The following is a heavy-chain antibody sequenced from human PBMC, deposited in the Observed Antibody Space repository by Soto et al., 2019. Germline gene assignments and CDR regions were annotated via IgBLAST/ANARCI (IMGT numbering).Heavy chain of an antibody. V-gene: IGHV4-34*01. CDR2: INHSGST. CDR1: GGSFSGYY. D-gene: IGHD3-16*01. CDR3: ARAIRKVVRRWDLGGDWFDP. J-gene: IGHJ5*02. Sequence: SETLSLTCAVYGGSFSGYYWSWIRQPPGKGLEWIGEINHSGSTNYNPSLKSRVTISVDTSKNQFSLKLSSVTAADTAVYYCARAIRKVVRRWDLGGDWFDPWGQGTLVTVSS.